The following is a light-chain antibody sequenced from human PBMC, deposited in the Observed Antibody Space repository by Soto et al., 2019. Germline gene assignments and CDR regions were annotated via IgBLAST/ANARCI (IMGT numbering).Light chain of an antibody. CDR2: GTS. J-gene: IGKJ1*01. CDR1: QSVTNY. V-gene: IGKV3-20*01. Sequence: EIVLTQSPATLSLSPGERATLSCRASQSVTNYLAWYQQKRGQSPRLLIYGTSSRATGIPDRFSGSGSGPDFTLTISRLEPEDFAVYFCQHYGSSPWTFGQGTKVDIK. CDR3: QHYGSSPWT.